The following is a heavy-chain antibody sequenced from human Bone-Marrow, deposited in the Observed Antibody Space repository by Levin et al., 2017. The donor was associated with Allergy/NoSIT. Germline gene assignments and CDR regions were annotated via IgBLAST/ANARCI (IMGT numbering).Heavy chain of an antibody. CDR3: ARVHGDSSDAFAI. Sequence: SETLSLTCSVSGGSVRGENYYWSWIRQPPGKRLEWIGYISYSGSTTYSPSLESRVTISLGASANQFSLRLHCLTGADTAVYYCARVHGDSSDAFAIWGQGTMVTVSS. CDR2: ISYSGST. D-gene: IGHD4-17*01. J-gene: IGHJ3*02. V-gene: IGHV4-61*01. CDR1: GGSVRGENYY.